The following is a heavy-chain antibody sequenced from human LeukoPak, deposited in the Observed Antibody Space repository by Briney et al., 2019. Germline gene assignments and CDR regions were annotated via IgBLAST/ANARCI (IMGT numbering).Heavy chain of an antibody. CDR2: ITPIFGTA. Sequence: SVKVPCKSSGGTFSSYAISWVRQAPGQGLEWMGGITPIFGTANYAQKFQGRGTITADEATSTAYMELSSLRSEDTAVYYCARGALEMAYSGYDQRYYYYGMDVWGQGTTVTVSS. D-gene: IGHD5-12*01. J-gene: IGHJ6*02. CDR1: GGTFSSYA. CDR3: ARGALEMAYSGYDQRYYYYGMDV. V-gene: IGHV1-69*01.